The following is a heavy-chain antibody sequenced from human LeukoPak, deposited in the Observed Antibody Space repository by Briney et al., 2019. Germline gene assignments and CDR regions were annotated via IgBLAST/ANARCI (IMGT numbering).Heavy chain of an antibody. CDR1: GCSISSYY. V-gene: IGHV4-59*01. Sequence: SETLSLTCTVSGCSISSYYWSWIRQPPGKGLEWIGYIYYSGSTNYNPSLKSRVTISVDRSKNQFSLKLSSVTAADTAVYYCARRGGSYGDFDYWGQGTLVTVSS. CDR3: ARRGGSYGDFDY. CDR2: IYYSGST. D-gene: IGHD1-26*01. J-gene: IGHJ4*02.